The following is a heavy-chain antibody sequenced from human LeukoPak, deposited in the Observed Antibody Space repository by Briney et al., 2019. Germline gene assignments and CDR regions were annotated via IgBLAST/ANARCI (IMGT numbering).Heavy chain of an antibody. CDR3: VRDVRRLQLSTYFFDF. CDR1: GYVFTSYG. Sequence: SVRVSCKASGYVFTSYGISWVRQAPGQGLEWMGWIISHTGDTSYAQRFQDRVTMTTDTSTTTAYLDLRSLRFDDTAVYYCVRDVRRLQLSTYFFDFWGQGTLVSVSS. D-gene: IGHD4-17*01. J-gene: IGHJ4*02. CDR2: IISHTGDT. V-gene: IGHV1-18*01.